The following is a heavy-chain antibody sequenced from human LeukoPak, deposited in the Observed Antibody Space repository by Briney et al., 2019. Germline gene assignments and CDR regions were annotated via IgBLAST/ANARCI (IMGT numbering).Heavy chain of an antibody. J-gene: IGHJ4*02. Sequence: GGSLRLSCAASGFTFDDYGMSWVRQAPGKGLEWVSGINWNGGSTGYADSVKGRFTISRDNAKNSLYLQMNSLRAEDTAVYYCAKGYGRFLEWSTFDYWGQGTLVTVSS. CDR3: AKGYGRFLEWSTFDY. CDR2: INWNGGST. D-gene: IGHD3-3*01. V-gene: IGHV3-20*04. CDR1: GFTFDDYG.